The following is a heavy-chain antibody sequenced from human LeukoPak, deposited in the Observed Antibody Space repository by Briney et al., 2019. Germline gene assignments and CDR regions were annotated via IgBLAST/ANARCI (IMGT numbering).Heavy chain of an antibody. CDR2: IYHSGST. V-gene: IGHV4-30-2*01. CDR3: ARGTISGYFDY. CDR1: GGSISSGGYS. J-gene: IGHJ4*02. D-gene: IGHD3-10*01. Sequence: PSETLSLTCAVSGGSISSGGYSWSWIRQPPGTGLEWIGYIYHSGSTYHNPSLKSRVTISVDRSKNQFSLKLSSVTAADTAVYYCARGTISGYFDYWGQGTLVTVSS.